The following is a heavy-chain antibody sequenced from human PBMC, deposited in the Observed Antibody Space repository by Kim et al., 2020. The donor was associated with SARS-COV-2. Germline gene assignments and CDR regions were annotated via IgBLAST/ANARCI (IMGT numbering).Heavy chain of an antibody. J-gene: IGHJ4*02. CDR1: GGSISGSNCY. CDR3: ARSSISYGYYGPFDY. D-gene: IGHD5-18*01. CDR2: ICYSGSN. Sequence: SETLSLTCAVYGGSISGSNCYWGWFRQPPGKGLDGIGSICYSGSNYSNPSLMSTLTISIATSKNQFSLRLSSVTAADTAVYSCARSSISYGYYGPFDYWGQGTLVTVSS. V-gene: IGHV4-39*01.